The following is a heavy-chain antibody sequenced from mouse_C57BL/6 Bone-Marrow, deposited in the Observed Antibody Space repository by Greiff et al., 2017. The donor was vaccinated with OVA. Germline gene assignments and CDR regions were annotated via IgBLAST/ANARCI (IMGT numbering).Heavy chain of an antibody. CDR3: AVYYGNYEGFAY. J-gene: IGHJ3*01. CDR2: IDPTSGGT. Sequence: QVQLQQSGAELVKPGASVKLSCKASGYTFTSYWMHWVKQRPGRGLEWIGRIDPTSGGTKYNEKFKSKATLTVDKPSSTAYMQLSSLTSEDSAVYYCAVYYGNYEGFAYWGQGTLVTVSA. V-gene: IGHV1-72*01. CDR1: GYTFTSYW. D-gene: IGHD2-1*01.